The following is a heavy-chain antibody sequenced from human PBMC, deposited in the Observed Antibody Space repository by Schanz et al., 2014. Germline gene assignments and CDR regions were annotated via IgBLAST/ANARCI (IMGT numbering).Heavy chain of an antibody. CDR3: AKSDAFDI. Sequence: EVQLVQSGGGLVQPGGSLRLSCAASGFTFSSHWMHWVRQDPGKGLEWVSAILGLASTTYYADSVKGRFTMSRDNAKNSVFLQMNSLRAEDTAVYYCAKSDAFDIWGQGTLVTVSS. CDR1: GFTFSSHW. V-gene: IGHV3-74*01. J-gene: IGHJ3*02. CDR2: ILGLASTT.